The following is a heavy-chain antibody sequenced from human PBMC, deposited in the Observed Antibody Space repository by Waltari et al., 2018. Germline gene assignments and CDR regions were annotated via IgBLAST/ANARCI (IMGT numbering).Heavy chain of an antibody. Sequence: QAQLVQSGAEATQPRASVKVSCNASGYTFTTYPIHWVRQAPGQRLEWMGWINTGSGITKYSQNFQGRVSMTSDTSATTVYMDLSSLTFQDTAVYYCARDGGFYYMDVWGAGTSVTVSS. CDR2: INTGSGIT. CDR3: ARDGGFYYMDV. D-gene: IGHD6-25*01. V-gene: IGHV1-3*04. CDR1: GYTFTTYP. J-gene: IGHJ6*03.